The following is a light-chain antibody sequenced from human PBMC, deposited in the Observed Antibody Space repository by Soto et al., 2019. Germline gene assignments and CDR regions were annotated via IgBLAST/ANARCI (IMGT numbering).Light chain of an antibody. Sequence: DIQMTQSPYSLSASVGDRVTITCRASQSISSYLNWYQQKPGKAPELLIYAASSLQSGVPSRFSGSGSGTDFTLTISSLQPEDFATYYCQQSYTTPLTFGGGTEVEIK. CDR2: AAS. CDR1: QSISSY. CDR3: QQSYTTPLT. J-gene: IGKJ4*01. V-gene: IGKV1-39*01.